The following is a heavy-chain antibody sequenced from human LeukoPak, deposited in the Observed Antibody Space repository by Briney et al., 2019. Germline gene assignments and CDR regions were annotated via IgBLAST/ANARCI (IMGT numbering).Heavy chain of an antibody. CDR1: GFTFYDYD. CDR2: MSWNRGNI. CDR3: AKGGWYDILTGYYKHDAFVI. V-gene: IGHV3-9*01. Sequence: GGSLRLSCAASGFTFYDYDMQWVRHARGKGREGVSGMSWNRGNIVYADSVKGRFTFSRDNPKNSLYLQMNSLRAEDTALYYCAKGGWYDILTGYYKHDAFVIWGQGTMVTVSS. D-gene: IGHD3-9*01. J-gene: IGHJ3*02.